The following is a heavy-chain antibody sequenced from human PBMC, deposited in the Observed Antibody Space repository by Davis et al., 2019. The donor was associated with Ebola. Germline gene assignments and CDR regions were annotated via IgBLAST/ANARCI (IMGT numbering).Heavy chain of an antibody. J-gene: IGHJ4*02. CDR1: GFTFNNYN. CDR3: ARDYAQIRSDY. V-gene: IGHV3-21*01. Sequence: GGSLRLSCAASGFTFNNYNMNWVRQAPGKGLEWVSSISSSSSYIYYADSVKGRFTISRDNARNSLYLQMNGLRAEDTAVYYCARDYAQIRSDYWGQGTQVTVSS. D-gene: IGHD3-16*01. CDR2: ISSSSSYI.